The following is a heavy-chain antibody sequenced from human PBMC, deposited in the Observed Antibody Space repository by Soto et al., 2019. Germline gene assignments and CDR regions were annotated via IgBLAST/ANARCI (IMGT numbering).Heavy chain of an antibody. J-gene: IGHJ6*02. CDR1: GFPFSNYG. CDR3: AKVSGYGMDV. D-gene: IGHD3-10*01. Sequence: GGSLILSCVASGFPFSNYGMHWVRQAPGKGLEWVAVIWYNGSNEYYADSVKGRFTISRDNSKNTLYLQMNSLRAEDTAVYYCAKVSGYGMDVWGQGTTVTVS. CDR2: IWYNGSNE. V-gene: IGHV3-33*06.